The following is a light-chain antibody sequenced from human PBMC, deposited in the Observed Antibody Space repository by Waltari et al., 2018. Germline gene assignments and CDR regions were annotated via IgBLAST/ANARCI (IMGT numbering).Light chain of an antibody. Sequence: QSVLIQPPSVSGTPGQRVTISCSGSSSNIGSNYVYWYEHLPGTAPKLLIFRNDQRPLGVPDRFSGYKSGTSASLAISGLRSEDEADFYCATWVDSLGGAIFGPGNKVTVL. V-gene: IGLV1-47*01. CDR3: ATWVDSLGGAI. CDR1: SSNIGSNY. CDR2: RND. J-gene: IGLJ1*01.